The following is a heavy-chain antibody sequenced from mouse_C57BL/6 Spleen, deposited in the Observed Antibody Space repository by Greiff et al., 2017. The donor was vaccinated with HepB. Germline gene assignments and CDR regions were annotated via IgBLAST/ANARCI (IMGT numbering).Heavy chain of an antibody. D-gene: IGHD2-5*01. CDR2: FHPYNDDT. CDR3: ARRGYYSNYDWYFDV. Sequence: VQRVESGAELVKPGASVKMSCKASGYTFTTYPIEWMKQNHGKSLEWIGNFHPYNDDTKYNEKFKGKATLTVEKSSSTVYLELSRLTSDDSAVYYCARRGYYSNYDWYFDVWGTGTTVTVSS. J-gene: IGHJ1*03. CDR1: GYTFTTYP. V-gene: IGHV1-47*01.